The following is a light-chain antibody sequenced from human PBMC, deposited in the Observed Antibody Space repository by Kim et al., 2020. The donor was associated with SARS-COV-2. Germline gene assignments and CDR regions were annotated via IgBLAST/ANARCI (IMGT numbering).Light chain of an antibody. V-gene: IGKV1D-16*01. Sequence: DIQMTQSPSSLSASVGERVTITCRASQVINIWLAWYQQRPGKAPKSLIYAASNLQTGVPGRFSGSGSGTEFTLTIRSLQPEDFATYYCQQYVSYPNTFGQGTRLEIK. CDR1: QVINIW. CDR2: AAS. CDR3: QQYVSYPNT. J-gene: IGKJ5*01.